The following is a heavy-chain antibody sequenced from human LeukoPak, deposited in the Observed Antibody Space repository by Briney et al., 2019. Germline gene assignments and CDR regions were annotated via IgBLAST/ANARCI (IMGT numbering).Heavy chain of an antibody. Sequence: SGPALVKPTQPLTLTCTFSGFSLSTSGMCVSWIRQPPGKALEGLARIDWDDDKYYSTSLKTRLTISKDTSKNQVVLTMTNMDPVDTATYYCARKPGYCSGGSCYEDAFDIWGQGTMVTVSS. D-gene: IGHD2-15*01. J-gene: IGHJ3*02. CDR2: IDWDDDK. CDR3: ARKPGYCSGGSCYEDAFDI. CDR1: GFSLSTSGMC. V-gene: IGHV2-70*11.